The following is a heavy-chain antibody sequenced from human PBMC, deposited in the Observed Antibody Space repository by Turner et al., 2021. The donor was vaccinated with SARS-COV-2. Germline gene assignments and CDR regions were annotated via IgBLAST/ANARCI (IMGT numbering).Heavy chain of an antibody. CDR3: ARSPGTRE. D-gene: IGHD3-10*01. CDR1: GFTFDDYA. Sequence: EVQLVESGGGLVQPGRSLRLSCAASGFTFDDYAMHWVRQAPGKGLEWVSGISWNSGSIGYADSVKGRFTISRDNAKNSLYLQMNSLRAEDTAVYYCARSPGTREWGQGTLVTVSS. CDR2: ISWNSGSI. V-gene: IGHV3-9*01. J-gene: IGHJ4*02.